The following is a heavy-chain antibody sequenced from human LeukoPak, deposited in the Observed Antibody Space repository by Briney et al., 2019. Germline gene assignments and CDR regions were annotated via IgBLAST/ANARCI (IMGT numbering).Heavy chain of an antibody. V-gene: IGHV4-59*08. D-gene: IGHD3-16*01. CDR1: GGSMSGYY. CDR3: ARHSPFYDYVSWFDP. J-gene: IGHJ5*02. CDR2: IYYSGST. Sequence: PSETLSLTCNVSGGSMSGYYWSWIRQPPGKGLEWIGYIYYSGSTDYNPSLKSRVTISVDTSKNQFSLKLSSVTAADAAVYYCARHSPFYDYVSWFDPWGQGTLVTVSS.